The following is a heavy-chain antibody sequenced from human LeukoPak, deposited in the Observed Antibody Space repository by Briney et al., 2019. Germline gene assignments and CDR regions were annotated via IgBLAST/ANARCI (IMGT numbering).Heavy chain of an antibody. CDR2: IYYSGST. D-gene: IGHD3-22*01. V-gene: IGHV4-59*01. Sequence: SETLSLTCTVSGGSINSYYWSWIRQPPGKGLEWIGYIYYSGSTNYNPSLKSRVTISVGTSKNQCSLKLSSVTAADTAVYYCATTTYYYDSSGYYYVPHYYYGMDVWGQGTTVTVSS. CDR3: ATTTYYYDSSGYYYVPHYYYGMDV. CDR1: GGSINSYY. J-gene: IGHJ6*02.